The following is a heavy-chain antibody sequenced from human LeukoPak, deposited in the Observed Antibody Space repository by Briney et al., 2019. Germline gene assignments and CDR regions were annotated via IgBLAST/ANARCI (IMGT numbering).Heavy chain of an antibody. CDR1: GGSFSGYY. J-gene: IGHJ6*04. CDR2: INHSGSI. Sequence: SETLSLTCAVYGGSFSGYYWSWIPQPPGKGLEWIGEINHSGSINYNPPLKSRVTISVDTPKNQFSLKLSSVTAADTAVYYCARRSYNDFWSGPAGLDVWGKGTTVTVSS. CDR3: ARRSYNDFWSGPAGLDV. D-gene: IGHD3-3*01. V-gene: IGHV4-34*01.